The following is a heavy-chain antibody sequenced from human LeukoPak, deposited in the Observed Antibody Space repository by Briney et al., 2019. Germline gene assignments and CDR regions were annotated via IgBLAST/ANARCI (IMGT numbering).Heavy chain of an antibody. CDR1: GVSISSYY. CDR2: IYYSGST. V-gene: IGHV4-59*01. D-gene: IGHD1-26*01. CDR3: ARGGVGYYFDY. Sequence: SETLSLTCTVSGVSISSYYRSWIRQPPGKGLEWIGYIYYSGSTNYNPSLKSRVTISVDTSKNQFSLKLSSVTAADTAVYYCARGGVGYYFDYWGQGTLVTVSS. J-gene: IGHJ4*02.